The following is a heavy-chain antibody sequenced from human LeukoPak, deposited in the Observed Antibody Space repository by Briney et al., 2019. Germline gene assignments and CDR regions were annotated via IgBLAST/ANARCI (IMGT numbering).Heavy chain of an antibody. D-gene: IGHD5-12*01. CDR2: INSGGGST. CDR3: AKRLEVVATTIDY. Sequence: GGSLRLSCAASGFTFSSHAMDWVRQAPGKGLEWVSGINSGGGSTYYADSVKGRFTISRDNSKNTLYLQMNSLRGEDTAVYYCAKRLEVVATTIDYWGQGTLVTVSS. J-gene: IGHJ4*02. V-gene: IGHV3-23*01. CDR1: GFTFSSHA.